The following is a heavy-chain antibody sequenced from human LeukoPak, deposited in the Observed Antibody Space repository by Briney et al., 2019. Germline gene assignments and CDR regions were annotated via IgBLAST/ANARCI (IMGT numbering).Heavy chain of an antibody. CDR1: GGSFSGYY. V-gene: IGHV4-34*01. D-gene: IGHD4-17*01. J-gene: IGHJ5*02. CDR3: ARGYRTTAYNWFDP. Sequence: SETLSLTCAVYGGSFSGYYWSWIRQPPGKGLEWIGEINHSGSTNYNPSLKSRVTISVDTSKNQFSLKLSSVAAADTAVYYCARGYRTTAYNWFDPWGQGTLVTVSS. CDR2: INHSGST.